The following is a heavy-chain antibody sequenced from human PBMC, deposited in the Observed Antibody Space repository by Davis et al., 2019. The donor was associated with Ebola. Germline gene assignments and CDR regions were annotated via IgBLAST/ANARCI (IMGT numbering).Heavy chain of an antibody. CDR3: ARGGEEWELLVYYYGMDV. CDR2: ISSSSSTI. CDR1: GFTFSSYS. Sequence: GGSLRLSCAASGFTFSSYSMNWVRQAPGKGLEWVSYISSSSSTIYYADSVKGRFTISRDNAKNSLYLQMNSLRDEDTAVYYCARGGEEWELLVYYYGMDVWGQGTTVTVSS. V-gene: IGHV3-48*02. J-gene: IGHJ6*02. D-gene: IGHD1-26*01.